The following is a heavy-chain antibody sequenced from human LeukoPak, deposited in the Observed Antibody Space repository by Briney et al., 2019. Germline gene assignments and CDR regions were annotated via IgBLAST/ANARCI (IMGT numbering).Heavy chain of an antibody. CDR2: IYHSGST. CDR1: GGSISSDDYY. V-gene: IGHV4-39*07. Sequence: SETLSLTCTVSGGSISSDDYYWGWIRQPPGKGLEWIGEIYHSGSTNYNPSLKSRVTISVDTSKNQFSLKLSSVTAADTAVYYCARASRTGLGIDSFDYWGQGTLVTVSS. CDR3: ARASRTGLGIDSFDY. J-gene: IGHJ4*02. D-gene: IGHD7-27*01.